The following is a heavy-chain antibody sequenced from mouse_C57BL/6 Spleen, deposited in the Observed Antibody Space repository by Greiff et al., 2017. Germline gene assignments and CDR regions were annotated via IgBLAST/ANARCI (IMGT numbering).Heavy chain of an antibody. Sequence: EVKLMESEGGLVQPGSSMKLSCTASGFTFSDYYMAWVRQVPEKGLEWVANINYDGSSTYYLDSLKSRFIISRANAKNILYLQMSRLKSEDTATYYCARDSGPDYYGSSYGDYAMDYWGQGTSVTVSS. V-gene: IGHV5-16*01. CDR3: ARDSGPDYYGSSYGDYAMDY. J-gene: IGHJ4*01. D-gene: IGHD1-1*01. CDR2: INYDGSST. CDR1: GFTFSDYY.